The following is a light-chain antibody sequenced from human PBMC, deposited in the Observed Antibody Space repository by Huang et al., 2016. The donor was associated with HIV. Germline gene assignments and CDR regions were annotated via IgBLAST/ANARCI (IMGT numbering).Light chain of an antibody. Sequence: DIVMTQTPLSLSVTPGQSASISCKSSKSLLQSDGKTYLYGYLKNPGQSPQLLIYEVSNRFSGAPDRVSGSGSGTVFTMKVSRLEAGYVGIYYCMQGMDLPWTFGQGTKVEVK. CDR1: KSLLQSDGKTY. V-gene: IGKV2-29*03. CDR2: EVS. CDR3: MQGMDLPWT. J-gene: IGKJ1*01.